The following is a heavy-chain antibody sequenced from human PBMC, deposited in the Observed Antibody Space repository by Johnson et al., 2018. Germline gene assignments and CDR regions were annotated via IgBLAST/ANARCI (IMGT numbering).Heavy chain of an antibody. V-gene: IGHV3-9*01. CDR3: AKAPYSNYVGWFDP. J-gene: IGHJ5*02. D-gene: IGHD4-11*01. CDR1: GFTFDDYA. Sequence: VRLGESGGGLVQPSRSLRLSCAASGFTFDDYAMQWVRQPPGQGLEWVSGIRWTGGRMGYAASVKGRFTNSRDNAKNSLYLQMNSLSAEDTALYYCAKAPYSNYVGWFDPWGQGTLVTVSS. CDR2: IRWTGGRM.